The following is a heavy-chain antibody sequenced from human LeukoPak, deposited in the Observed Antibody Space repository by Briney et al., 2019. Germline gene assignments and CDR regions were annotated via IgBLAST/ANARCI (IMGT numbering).Heavy chain of an antibody. D-gene: IGHD3-3*01. CDR3: ARSARLMKGVVEVTALDD. CDR2: ISSSSSTI. V-gene: IGHV3-48*01. Sequence: GGSLRLSCAASGFTFSSYSMNWVRQAPGKGLEWVSYISSSSSTIYYADSVKGRFTISRDNAKSSLYLQMNSLRADDTAVYYCARSARLMKGVVEVTALDDWGQGTLVTVSS. CDR1: GFTFSSYS. J-gene: IGHJ4*02.